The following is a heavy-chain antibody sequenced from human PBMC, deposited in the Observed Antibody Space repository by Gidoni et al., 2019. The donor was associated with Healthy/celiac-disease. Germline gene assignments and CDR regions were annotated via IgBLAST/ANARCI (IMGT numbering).Heavy chain of an antibody. CDR3: AKDYGDVVVTAIATYYYGMDV. CDR2: ISYDGSNK. V-gene: IGHV3-30*18. CDR1: GFTFSSYG. J-gene: IGHJ6*02. Sequence: QVQLVESGGGVVQPGRSLRLSCAASGFTFSSYGLPWVRQAPGKGLEWVAVISYDGSNKYYADSVKGRFTISRDNSKNTLYLQMNSLRAEDTAVYYCAKDYGDVVVTAIATYYYGMDVWGQGTTVTVSS. D-gene: IGHD2-21*02.